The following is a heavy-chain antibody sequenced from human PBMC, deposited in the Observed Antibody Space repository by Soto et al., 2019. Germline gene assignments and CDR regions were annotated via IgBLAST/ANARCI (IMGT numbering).Heavy chain of an antibody. CDR1: GFSLRTSGEG. J-gene: IGHJ4*02. Sequence: FRATLVTPTQTLTLTCTSSGFSLRTSGEGVGWIRQPPGKALEGLAVSYWDDDKRYSPSLKSRLTITKDTSKNQVVLTMTNMDPVDTATYYCAHFYDSSGYTGYWGQGTLVTVSS. CDR3: AHFYDSSGYTGY. V-gene: IGHV2-5*02. CDR2: SYWDDDK. D-gene: IGHD3-22*01.